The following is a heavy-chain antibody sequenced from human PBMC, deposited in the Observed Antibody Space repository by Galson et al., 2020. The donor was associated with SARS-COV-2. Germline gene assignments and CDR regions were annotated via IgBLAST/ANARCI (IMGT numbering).Heavy chain of an antibody. D-gene: IGHD3-10*01. CDR2: IYYSGTT. J-gene: IGHJ6*02. Sequence: SETLSLTFTVSGGSISSGGYYCSWIRQHAGKGHQWIGYIYYSGTTYYDPSRKSRVTISVDTSKNQFSLKLSSVTAADTAVYYCARGLWFGELNSDDYYYYGMDVWGQGTTVTVSS. CDR3: ARGLWFGELNSDDYYYYGMDV. V-gene: IGHV4-31*03. CDR1: GGSISSGGYY.